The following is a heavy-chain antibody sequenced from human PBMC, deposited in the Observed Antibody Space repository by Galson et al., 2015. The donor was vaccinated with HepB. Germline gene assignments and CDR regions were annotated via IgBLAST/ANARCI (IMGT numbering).Heavy chain of an antibody. CDR2: ISHDGTKK. V-gene: IGHV3-30*03. J-gene: IGHJ4*02. Sequence: SLRLSCAASGFTFSSYSMSWVRQAPGKGLEWVAAISHDGTKKYYADSVKGRFTISRDNAKNSLYLQMNSLRDEDTAVYYCARGYYDILTGYFDYWGQGTLVTVSS. CDR1: GFTFSSYS. D-gene: IGHD3-9*01. CDR3: ARGYYDILTGYFDY.